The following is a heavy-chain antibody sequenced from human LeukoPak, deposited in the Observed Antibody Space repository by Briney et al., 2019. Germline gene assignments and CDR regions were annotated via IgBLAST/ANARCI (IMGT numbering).Heavy chain of an antibody. J-gene: IGHJ4*02. CDR2: MSPNSGDT. V-gene: IGHV1-8*01. Sequence: ASVKVSCKASGYTFTSYDFNWVRQATGQRPEWMGWMSPNSGDTGYAQKFQDRVTMTRNTSISTAYMELSSLRSDDTAVYYCAAAGVPAAKLPVLRFLEWFSGAFDYWGQGTLVTVSS. CDR3: AAAGVPAAKLPVLRFLEWFSGAFDY. D-gene: IGHD3-3*01. CDR1: GYTFTSYD.